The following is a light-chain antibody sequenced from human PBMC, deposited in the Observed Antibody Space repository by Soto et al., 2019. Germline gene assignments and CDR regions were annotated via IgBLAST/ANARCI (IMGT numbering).Light chain of an antibody. CDR3: QQYNNWPRT. Sequence: EIVMTQSPATLSVSPGERATLSCRASQSVSSNLAWYQQKPGQAPRLLIYGAFTRATAIPARFSGSGSGTEFTLTISSLQSEDFAVYYCQQYNNWPRTFGQGTKVDI. CDR1: QSVSSN. V-gene: IGKV3-15*01. J-gene: IGKJ1*01. CDR2: GAF.